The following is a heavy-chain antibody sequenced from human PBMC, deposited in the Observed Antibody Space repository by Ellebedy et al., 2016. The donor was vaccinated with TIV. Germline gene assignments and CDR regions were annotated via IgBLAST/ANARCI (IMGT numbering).Heavy chain of an antibody. V-gene: IGHV5-51*01. CDR3: ARSGGRWFDP. CDR1: GYTFTTSW. J-gene: IGHJ5*02. Sequence: GGSLRLSCKASGYTFTTSWIGWVRQMPGKGLEWMGIIYPDDSDSRYSPSFQGQVTISADKSINTAYLQWSGLKASDTAMYYCARSGGRWFDPWGQGTLVTVSS. D-gene: IGHD2-15*01. CDR2: IYPDDSDS.